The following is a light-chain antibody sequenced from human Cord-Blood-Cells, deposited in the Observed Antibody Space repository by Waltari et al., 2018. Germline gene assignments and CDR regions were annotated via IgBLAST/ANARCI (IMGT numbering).Light chain of an antibody. CDR2: AAS. Sequence: DIQMTQSPSSLSASVGNRVTITCRASQSISSYLNWYQQQPGKAPKLLIYAASSLQSGVPSRCSGSGSGTDFTLTISSLQPEDFATYYCQQSYSTPPYSFGQGTKLEIK. CDR3: QQSYSTPPYS. CDR1: QSISSY. V-gene: IGKV1-39*01. J-gene: IGKJ2*03.